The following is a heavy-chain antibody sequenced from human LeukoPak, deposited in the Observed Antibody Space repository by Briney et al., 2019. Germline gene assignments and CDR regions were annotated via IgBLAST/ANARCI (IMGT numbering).Heavy chain of an antibody. CDR1: GGTFCSYA. D-gene: IGHD1-26*01. CDR2: IIPIFGTA. J-gene: IGHJ5*02. V-gene: IGHV1-69*13. Sequence: GASVKVSCKASGGTFCSYAISWVRQAPGQGLEWMGGIIPIFGTANYAQKFQGRVTITADESTSTAYMELSSLRSEDTAVYYCATVWEYPNWFDPWGQGTLVTVSS. CDR3: ATVWEYPNWFDP.